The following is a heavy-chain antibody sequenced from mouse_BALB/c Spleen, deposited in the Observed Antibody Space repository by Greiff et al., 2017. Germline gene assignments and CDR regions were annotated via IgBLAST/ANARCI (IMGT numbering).Heavy chain of an antibody. V-gene: IGHV1-82*01. CDR1: GYAFSSSW. CDR3: AREGGYRFYFDY. D-gene: IGHD2-14*01. CDR2: IHPSDSET. Sequence: QVQLKESGPELVKPGASVKISCKASGYAFSSSWMNWVKQRPGQGLEWIGMIHPSDSETRLNQKFKDKATLTVDKSSSTAYMQLSSPTSEDSAVYYCAREGGYRFYFDYWGQGTTLTVSS. J-gene: IGHJ2*01.